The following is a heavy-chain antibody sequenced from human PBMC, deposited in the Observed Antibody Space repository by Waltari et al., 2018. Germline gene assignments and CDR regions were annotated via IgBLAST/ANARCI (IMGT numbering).Heavy chain of an antibody. Sequence: QVQLQESGPGLVKPSEPLSRACPVPGGSISSYHWSWIRSPPGQGLEWIGYIYDSGSTNYNPSLKSRVTISVDTSKNQFSLKLSSVTAADTAVYYCARNRYYYYMDVWGKGTTVTVSS. CDR2: IYDSGST. CDR1: GGSISSYH. CDR3: ARNRYYYYMDV. V-gene: IGHV4-59*01. J-gene: IGHJ6*03.